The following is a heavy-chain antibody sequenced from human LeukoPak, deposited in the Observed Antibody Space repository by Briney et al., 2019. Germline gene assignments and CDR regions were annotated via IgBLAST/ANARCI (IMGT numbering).Heavy chain of an antibody. J-gene: IGHJ4*02. CDR2: MNPNSGNT. D-gene: IGHD6-13*01. CDR3: ARGGGSSFPGDY. V-gene: IGHV1-8*01. Sequence: ASVTVSCKASGYTFTSYDINWVRQPTAQGLEWMGWMNPNSGNTGYAQKFQGRITMTRNTSITTAYMELSSLISEDTAVYYCARGGGSSFPGDYWGQGTLVTVSS. CDR1: GYTFTSYD.